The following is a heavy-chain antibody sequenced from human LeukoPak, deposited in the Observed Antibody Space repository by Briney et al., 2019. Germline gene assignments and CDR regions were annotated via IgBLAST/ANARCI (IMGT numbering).Heavy chain of an antibody. V-gene: IGHV3-23*01. CDR3: AKSGGSYLFDY. CDR2: ISGSGGST. D-gene: IGHD1-26*01. Sequence: GGSLRLSCAASGFTFSSHAMSWVRQAPGKGLEWVSAISGSGGSTYYADSVKGRFTTSRDNSKNTLYLQMNSLRAEDTAVYYCAKSGGSYLFDYWGQGTLVTVSS. CDR1: GFTFSSHA. J-gene: IGHJ4*02.